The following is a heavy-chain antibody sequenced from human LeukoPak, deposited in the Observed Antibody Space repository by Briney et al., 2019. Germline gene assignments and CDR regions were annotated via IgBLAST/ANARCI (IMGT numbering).Heavy chain of an antibody. D-gene: IGHD6-19*01. J-gene: IGHJ4*01. Sequence: PSETLSLTCTVSGGSISSSSYYWGWIRQPPGKGLEWIGSIYYSGSTYYNPSLKSRVTISVDTSKNQFSLKLSSVTAADTAVYYCARVSEGIAVAGRGYWGQEPWSPSPQ. V-gene: IGHV4-39*01. CDR2: IYYSGST. CDR1: GGSISSSSYY. CDR3: ARVSEGIAVAGRGY.